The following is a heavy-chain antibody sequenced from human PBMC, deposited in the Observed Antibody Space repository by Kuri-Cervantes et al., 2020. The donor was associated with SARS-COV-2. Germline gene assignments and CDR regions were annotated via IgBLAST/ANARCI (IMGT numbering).Heavy chain of an antibody. V-gene: IGHV4-4*07. J-gene: IGHJ5*02. D-gene: IGHD3-3*01. Sequence: SETLSLTCTVSGGSISSYYWSWIRQPAGKGLEWIGRIYTSGSTNYNPSLKSRVTMSVDTSKNQFSLKLSSVTAADTAVYYCARHDHRFLEWLGGWFDPWAREPWSPSPQ. CDR1: GGSISSYY. CDR3: ARHDHRFLEWLGGWFDP. CDR2: IYTSGST.